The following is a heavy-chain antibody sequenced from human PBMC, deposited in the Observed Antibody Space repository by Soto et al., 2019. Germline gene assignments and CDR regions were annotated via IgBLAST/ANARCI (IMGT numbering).Heavy chain of an antibody. CDR2: ISAYDGKT. J-gene: IGHJ4*02. CDR1: GYTFSDYG. CDR3: ARRHSSTLFDY. Sequence: GASVKVSCKTSGYTFSDYGVSWVRQAPGQGPEWMGWISAYDGKTNSAQKFQGRVTMTTDTSTNTAHMELRSLTSDDTAVYYCARRHSSTLFDYWGQGTLVTVSS. D-gene: IGHD6-13*01. V-gene: IGHV1-18*01.